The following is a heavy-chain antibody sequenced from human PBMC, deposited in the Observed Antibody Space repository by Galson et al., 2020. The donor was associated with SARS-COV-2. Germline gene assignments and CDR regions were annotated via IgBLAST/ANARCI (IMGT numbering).Heavy chain of an antibody. J-gene: IGHJ6*02. CDR1: GYTFTSYY. CDR2: IIPSGGST. CDR3: ARDTGEYYDFWSGYFPNPYGMDV. Sequence: ASVKVSCKASGYTFTSYYMHWVRQAPGQGLEWMGIIIPSGGSTSYAQKFQGRVTMTRDTSTSTVYMELSSLRSEDTAVYYCARDTGEYYDFWSGYFPNPYGMDVWGQGTTVTVSS. D-gene: IGHD3-3*01. V-gene: IGHV1-46*01.